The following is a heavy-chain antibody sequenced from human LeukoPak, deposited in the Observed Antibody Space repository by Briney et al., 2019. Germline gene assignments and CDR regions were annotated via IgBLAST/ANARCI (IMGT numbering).Heavy chain of an antibody. J-gene: IGHJ4*02. CDR2: ISAYNGNT. CDR3: ARGDYDSSGYYKMDY. V-gene: IGHV1-18*01. D-gene: IGHD3-22*01. Sequence: GASVKVSCKASGYTFTSYGISWVRQAPGQGLEWMGWISAYNGNTNYAQKLQGRVTMTTDTSTSTAYMELRSLRSADTAVYYCARGDYDSSGYYKMDYWGQGTLVTVSS. CDR1: GYTFTSYG.